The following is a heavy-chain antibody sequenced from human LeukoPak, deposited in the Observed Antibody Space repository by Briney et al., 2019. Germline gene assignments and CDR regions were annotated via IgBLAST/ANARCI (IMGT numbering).Heavy chain of an antibody. D-gene: IGHD6-6*01. V-gene: IGHV3-11*05. Sequence: SCKASGYTFTAYYMHWVRQAPGKGLEWVSYISSSSSLIHNADSVKGRFTISRDNAKNSLYLQMNSLRDEDTAVYYCARGRPYRMDVWGQGTTVTVSS. CDR3: ARGRPYRMDV. J-gene: IGHJ6*02. CDR1: GYTFTAYY. CDR2: ISSSSSLI.